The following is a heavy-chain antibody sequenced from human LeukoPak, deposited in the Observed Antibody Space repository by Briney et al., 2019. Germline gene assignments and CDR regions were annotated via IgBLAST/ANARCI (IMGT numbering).Heavy chain of an antibody. V-gene: IGHV1-46*01. J-gene: IGHJ4*02. Sequence: ASVKVSCKASGYIFTSYYMHWVRQAPGQGLEWMGIINPSGGSTSYAQKFQGRVTMTRDTSTSTVYMEMSNLRSEDTAVYYCARSLPPYISSSGFDYWGRGTLVTVSS. CDR2: INPSGGST. CDR1: GYIFTSYY. CDR3: ARSLPPYISSSGFDY. D-gene: IGHD6-6*01.